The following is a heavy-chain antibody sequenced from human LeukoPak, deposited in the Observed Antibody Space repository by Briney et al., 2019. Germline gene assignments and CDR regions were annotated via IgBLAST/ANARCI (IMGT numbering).Heavy chain of an antibody. CDR2: ITSSSSPI. CDR3: AELGITMIGGV. V-gene: IGHV3-48*04. CDR1: GFTFSRYS. Sequence: GGSLRLSCAASGFTFSRYSMNWVRQAPGKGLEWVSYITSSSSPIYYADSVKGRFTISRDNAKNSLYLQMNSLRAEDTAVYYCAELGITMIGGVWGKGTTVTISS. J-gene: IGHJ6*04. D-gene: IGHD3-10*02.